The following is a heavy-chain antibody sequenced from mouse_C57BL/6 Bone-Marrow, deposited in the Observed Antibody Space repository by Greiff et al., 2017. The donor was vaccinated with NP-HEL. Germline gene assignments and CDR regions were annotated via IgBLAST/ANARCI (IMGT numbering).Heavy chain of an antibody. CDR1: GFTFSDYG. Sequence: DVQLQESGGGLVKPGGSLKLSCAASGFTFSDYGMHWVRQAPEKGLEWVAYISSGSSTISYADTVKGRFTISRDNAKNTLFLQMTILRSEDTAMYYCARGYRGAMDYWGQGTSVTVSS. CDR2: ISSGSSTI. V-gene: IGHV5-17*01. CDR3: ARGYRGAMDY. D-gene: IGHD2-14*01. J-gene: IGHJ4*01.